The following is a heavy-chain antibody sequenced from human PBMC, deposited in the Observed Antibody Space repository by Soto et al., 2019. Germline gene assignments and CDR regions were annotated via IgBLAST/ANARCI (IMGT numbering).Heavy chain of an antibody. CDR1: GYSFSTYW. CDR2: INAGNGNT. V-gene: IGHV1-3*01. Sequence: PGESLKISCKGSGYSFSTYWIAWVRQAPGQRLEWMGWINAGNGNTKYSQKFQGRVTITRDTSASTAFMELRSLRSDDTAVYYCARDLGFSDFDVHYWGQGTLVTVPQ. J-gene: IGHJ4*02. D-gene: IGHD2-21*02. CDR3: ARDLGFSDFDVHY.